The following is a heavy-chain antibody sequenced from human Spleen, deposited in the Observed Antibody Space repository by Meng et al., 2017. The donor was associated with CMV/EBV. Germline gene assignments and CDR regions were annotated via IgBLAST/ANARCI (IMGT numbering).Heavy chain of an antibody. D-gene: IGHD5-18*01. J-gene: IGHJ6*02. Sequence: GESLKISCAASGITFSSYGMHWVRQAPGKGLELVAVIWYDGSNKYYADSVKGRFTISRDNSKNTLYLQMNSLRAEDTAVYYCAKDARGYSYGPSYGMDVWGQGTTVT. CDR3: AKDARGYSYGPSYGMDV. CDR2: IWYDGSNK. CDR1: GITFSSYG. V-gene: IGHV3-33*06.